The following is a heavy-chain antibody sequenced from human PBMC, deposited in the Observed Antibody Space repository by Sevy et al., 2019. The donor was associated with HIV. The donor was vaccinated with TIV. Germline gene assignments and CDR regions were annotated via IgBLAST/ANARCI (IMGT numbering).Heavy chain of an antibody. D-gene: IGHD6-6*01. V-gene: IGHV3-48*02. CDR3: ARDSWASGSRSRAFDY. J-gene: IGHJ4*02. CDR2: ISDESRTV. Sequence: GGSLRLSCAASGFRFSAYNMNWVRQAPGKGLEWVSYISDESRTVYYADSVKGRLTNSGDDADNSRYLQMNSLRDEDTAMYFCARDSWASGSRSRAFDYWGQGALVTVSS. CDR1: GFRFSAYN.